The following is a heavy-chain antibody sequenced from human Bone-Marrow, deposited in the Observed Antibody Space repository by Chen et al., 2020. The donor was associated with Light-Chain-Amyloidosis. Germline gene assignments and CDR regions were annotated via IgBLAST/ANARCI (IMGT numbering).Heavy chain of an antibody. D-gene: IGHD6-13*01. V-gene: IGHV4-39*07. CDR3: AREIRLATPAAVTPDY. CDR1: GDSIRGTNYY. CDR2: ISYDGYT. J-gene: IGHJ4*02. Sequence: QLQLQESGPGLVKPSENLSLTCTVSGDSIRGTNYYWGWIRQPPGEGLEWIGTISYDGYTYYNPSLKSRVTISLDTSKNQVSLKLSSVTAADTAVYYCAREIRLATPAAVTPDYWGQGTLVTVSS.